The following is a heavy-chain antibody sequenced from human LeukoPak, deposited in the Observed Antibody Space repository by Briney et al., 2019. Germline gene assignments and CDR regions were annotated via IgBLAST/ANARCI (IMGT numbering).Heavy chain of an antibody. Sequence: SETLSLTCTVSGGSISSYYWSWIRQPPGMGLEWIGYIYYSGSTNYNPSLKSRVTISVDTSKNQFSLKLSSVTAADTAVYYCARDDSSGYWRYWGQGTLVTVSS. CDR1: GGSISSYY. V-gene: IGHV4-59*01. J-gene: IGHJ4*02. CDR2: IYYSGST. CDR3: ARDDSSGYWRY. D-gene: IGHD3-22*01.